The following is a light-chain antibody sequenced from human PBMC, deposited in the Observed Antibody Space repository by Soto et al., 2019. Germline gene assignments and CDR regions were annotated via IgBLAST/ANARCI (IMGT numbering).Light chain of an antibody. Sequence: QSALTQPPSASGSPGQSVTIPCTGTSSDIGAYIYVSWYQQHPGKAPKLMISEVSRQPSGVPERFSGSKSGNTASLTVSGLQADDEAHYYCSSYAGSNNFVFGTGTKVTVL. CDR2: EVS. J-gene: IGLJ1*01. V-gene: IGLV2-8*01. CDR1: SSDIGAYIY. CDR3: SSYAGSNNFV.